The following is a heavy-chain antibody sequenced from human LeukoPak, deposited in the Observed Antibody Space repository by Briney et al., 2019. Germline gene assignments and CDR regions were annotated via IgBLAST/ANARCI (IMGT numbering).Heavy chain of an antibody. J-gene: IGHJ4*02. CDR1: GFTFNRYG. CDR2: IGHDGSNK. V-gene: IGHV3-30*02. D-gene: IGHD3-22*01. Sequence: PGGSLRLSRAASGFTFNRYGMHWVRQAPGKGLEWVAYIGHDGSNKYYADSVKGRFTISRDSSKNTLYLQMNSLRAEDTAVYYCARDVRIVYYDRSPDYWGQGTLVTVSS. CDR3: ARDVRIVYYDRSPDY.